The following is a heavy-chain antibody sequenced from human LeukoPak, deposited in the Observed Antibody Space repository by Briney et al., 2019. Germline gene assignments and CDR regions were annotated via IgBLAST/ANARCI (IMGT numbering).Heavy chain of an antibody. CDR2: IYLGDSDT. CDR1: GYSFTSYW. CDR3: ARRDILDAFDI. V-gene: IGHV5-51*01. Sequence: GVSLQISSKGSGYSFTSYWIGWVRPMPGEGLEWMGIIYLGDSDTRYCPSFQGQVTISADKSISTAYLQWSSLKASDTAMYYYARRDILDAFDIWGQGTMVTVSS. D-gene: IGHD5-12*01. J-gene: IGHJ3*02.